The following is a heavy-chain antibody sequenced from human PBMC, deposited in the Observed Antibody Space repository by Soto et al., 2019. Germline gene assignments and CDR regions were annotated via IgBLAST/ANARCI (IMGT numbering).Heavy chain of an antibody. CDR1: GFTFSTYS. CDR2: ISSSSGTI. V-gene: IGHV3-48*02. Sequence: GGSLRLSCAASGFTFSTYSMNWVRQAPGKGLEWLAYISSSSGTIYYADSVEGRFTISRDNAKNSLYLQMNSLRDEDTAVYYCARVRDSRDDCCLHSGMTVWGQGTTVTVSS. J-gene: IGHJ6*02. CDR3: ARVRDSRDDCCLHSGMTV. D-gene: IGHD5-12*01.